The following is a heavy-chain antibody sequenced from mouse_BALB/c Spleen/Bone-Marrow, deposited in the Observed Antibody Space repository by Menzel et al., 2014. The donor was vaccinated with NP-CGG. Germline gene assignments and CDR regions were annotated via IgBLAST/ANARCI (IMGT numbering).Heavy chain of an antibody. D-gene: IGHD2-3*01. V-gene: IGHV3-8*02. Sequence: EVKLVESGPSLVKPSQTLSLTCSVTGDSITSGYWNWIRKFPGNKLEYMGYISYSGNTYYNPSLKSRISITRDTSKNQYYLQLNSVDSDNEDTSRYATYDGYSIDYWGQGTTLTVSS. J-gene: IGHJ2*01. CDR1: GDSITSGY. CDR3: ATYDGYSIDY. CDR2: ISYSGNT.